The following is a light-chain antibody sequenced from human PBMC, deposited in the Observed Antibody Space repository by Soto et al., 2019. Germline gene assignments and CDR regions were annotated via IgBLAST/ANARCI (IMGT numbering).Light chain of an antibody. CDR3: CSSTTTSTLV. J-gene: IGLJ1*01. Sequence: QSALTQPASVSGSPGQSIAISCTGTSSDVGGYNYVSWYKQHPGKAPKLMLYEVSNRPSGVSSRFSGSKSGSTASLTISGLQAEDEGDYYCCSSTTTSTLVFGTGTKLTVL. CDR1: SSDVGGYNY. V-gene: IGLV2-14*01. CDR2: EVS.